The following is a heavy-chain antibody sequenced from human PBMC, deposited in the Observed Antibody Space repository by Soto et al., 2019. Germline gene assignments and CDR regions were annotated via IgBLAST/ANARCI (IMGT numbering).Heavy chain of an antibody. V-gene: IGHV3-11*01. CDR1: GFTFSDYY. CDR3: ASPTVTPHYGMDV. Sequence: QVQLVESGGGLVKPGGSLRLSCAASGFTFSDYYMSWIRQAPGKGLEWVSYISSSGSTIYYADSVKGRFTISRDNAKKLLYLQTNSMSAEDTAVYYCASPTVTPHYGMDVWGQGTTVTVSS. CDR2: ISSSGSTI. J-gene: IGHJ6*02. D-gene: IGHD4-17*01.